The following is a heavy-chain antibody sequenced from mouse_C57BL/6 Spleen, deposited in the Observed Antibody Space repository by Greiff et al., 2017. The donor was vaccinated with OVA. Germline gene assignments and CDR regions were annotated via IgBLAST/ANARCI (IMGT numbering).Heavy chain of an antibody. CDR1: GYTFTSYW. CDR3: ARSGAITTVEGAWFAY. J-gene: IGHJ3*01. D-gene: IGHD1-1*01. CDR2: IDPSDSYT. V-gene: IGHV1-69*01. Sequence: QVQLQQPGAELVMPGASVKLSCKASGYTFTSYWMHWVKQRPGQGLEWIGEIDPSDSYTNYNQKFKGKSTLTVDKSSSTAYMQLSSLTSEDSAVYYCARSGAITTVEGAWFAYWGQGTLVTVSA.